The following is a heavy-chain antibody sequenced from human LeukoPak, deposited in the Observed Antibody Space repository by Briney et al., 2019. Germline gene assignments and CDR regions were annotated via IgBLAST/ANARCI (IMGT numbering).Heavy chain of an antibody. CDR1: GYTFTSYG. D-gene: IGHD6-13*01. CDR2: ISAYNGNT. V-gene: IGHV1-18*01. CDR3: ASVGSSWYAPYYYYGMDV. Sequence: ASLKVSCKASGYTFTSYGISWVRQAPGQGLEWMGWISAYNGNTNYAQKLQGRVTMTTDTSTSTAYMELRSLRSDDTAVYYCASVGSSWYAPYYYYGMDVWGQGTTVTVSS. J-gene: IGHJ6*02.